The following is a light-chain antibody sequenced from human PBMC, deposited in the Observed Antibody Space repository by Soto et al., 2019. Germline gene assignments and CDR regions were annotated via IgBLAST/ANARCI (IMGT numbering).Light chain of an antibody. CDR2: DAS. Sequence: EIVFTQSPATLSLSPGERATLSCRASQSVSSYLAWYTQKPGQAPSLLISDASNRETGILARFSGSGSGTEFTRTISSLEPEDVALDYCQQRSNLTITFGQGTRLEIK. J-gene: IGKJ5*01. CDR1: QSVSSY. V-gene: IGKV3-11*01. CDR3: QQRSNLTIT.